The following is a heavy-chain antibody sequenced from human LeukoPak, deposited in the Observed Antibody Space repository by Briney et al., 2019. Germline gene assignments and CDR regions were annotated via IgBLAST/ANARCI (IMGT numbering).Heavy chain of an antibody. V-gene: IGHV4-59*01. Sequence: SETLSLTCTVSGGSISSYYWSWIRQPPGKGLEWFGYIYYIGSTNYNPSPKSRVTISVDTSKNQFSLRLSSVTAADSAVYFCASEGREPAAGMDYWGQGTLVTVSS. CDR3: ASEGREPAAGMDY. D-gene: IGHD6-13*01. J-gene: IGHJ4*02. CDR2: IYYIGST. CDR1: GGSISSYY.